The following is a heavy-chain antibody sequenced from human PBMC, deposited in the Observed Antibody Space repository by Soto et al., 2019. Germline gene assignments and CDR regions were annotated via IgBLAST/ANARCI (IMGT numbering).Heavy chain of an antibody. Sequence: PSETLSLTCAVYGGSFSGYYWSWIRQPPGKGLEWIGEINHSGSTNYNPSLKSRVTISVDMSTNTAYMELRSLRSDDTAVYYCAREGPRPYYYYGMDVWGQGTTVTVSS. CDR3: AREGPRPYYYYGMDV. CDR2: INHSGST. J-gene: IGHJ6*02. CDR1: GGSFSGYY. V-gene: IGHV4-34*01.